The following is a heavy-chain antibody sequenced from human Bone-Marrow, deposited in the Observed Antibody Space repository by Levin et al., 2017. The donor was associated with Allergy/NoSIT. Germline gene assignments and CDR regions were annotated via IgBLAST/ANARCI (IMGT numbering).Heavy chain of an antibody. D-gene: IGHD1-7*01. Sequence: GGSLRLSCEASGFMFNDFAMHWVRQIPGKGLEWVSGIMWNSARMDYADSVKGRFTISRDNAKKSLYLEMNGLRVEDTALYYCVKDRSSVDNWNYGGPFESWGQGTLVTVSS. J-gene: IGHJ4*02. CDR3: VKDRSSVDNWNYGGPFES. CDR2: IMWNSARM. V-gene: IGHV3-9*01. CDR1: GFMFNDFA.